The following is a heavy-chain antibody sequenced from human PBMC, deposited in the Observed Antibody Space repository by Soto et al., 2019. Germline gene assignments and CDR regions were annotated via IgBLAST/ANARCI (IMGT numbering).Heavy chain of an antibody. CDR2: ITGTGRGT. V-gene: IGHV3-23*01. Sequence: HPGGSLRLSCAASGFTFSNYVMTWVRQAPGKGLEWVSSITGTGRGTYYADSVEGRFTVSRDNSKSTFYLQMNSLRAGDTVVYHCARGSQSDTPDHFDYWGQGALVTVSS. CDR3: ARGSQSDTPDHFDY. D-gene: IGHD2-21*01. CDR1: GFTFSNYV. J-gene: IGHJ4*02.